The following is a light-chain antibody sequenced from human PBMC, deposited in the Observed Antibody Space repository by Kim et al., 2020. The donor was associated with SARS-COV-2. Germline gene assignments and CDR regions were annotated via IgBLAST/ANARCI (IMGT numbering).Light chain of an antibody. CDR3: QQSYSTPYT. V-gene: IGKV1-39*01. J-gene: IGKJ2*01. CDR2: AAS. Sequence: DIQMTQSPSSLSASVGDRVTITCRASQSISSYLNWYQQKPGKAPKLLIYAASSLQSGVPSRFSGSGSGTDFTLTISSLQPEDFATYSCQQSYSTPYTFGQGTTLEI. CDR1: QSISSY.